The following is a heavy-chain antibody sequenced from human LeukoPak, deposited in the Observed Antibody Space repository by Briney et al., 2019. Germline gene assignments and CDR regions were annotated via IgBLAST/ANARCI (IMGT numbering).Heavy chain of an antibody. D-gene: IGHD1-26*01. J-gene: IGHJ4*02. CDR2: ISGSGAKT. V-gene: IGHV3-23*01. CDR3: AKEYSGSFSPFPSYFDY. Sequence: GGSLRLSCAASGFTFSTYATNSVRQAPGKGLESVSAISGSGAKTYYADSVKGRFTISRDNSKNKLYLQMNSLRVEDTAVYYCAKEYSGSFSPFPSYFDYWGQGTLVTVSS. CDR1: GFTFSTYA.